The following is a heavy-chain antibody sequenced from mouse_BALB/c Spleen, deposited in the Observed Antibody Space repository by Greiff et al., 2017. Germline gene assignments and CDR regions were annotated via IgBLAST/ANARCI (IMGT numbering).Heavy chain of an antibody. V-gene: IGHV1-5*01. CDR3: TTGGGYDDYFDY. J-gene: IGHJ2*01. Sequence: EVQLQQSGTVLARPGASVKMSCKASGYSFTSYWMHWVKQRPGQGLEWIGAIYPGNSDTSYNQKFKGKAKLTAVTSASTAYMELSSLTNEDSAVYYCTTGGGYDDYFDYWGQGTTLTVSS. D-gene: IGHD2-2*01. CDR2: IYPGNSDT. CDR1: GYSFTSYW.